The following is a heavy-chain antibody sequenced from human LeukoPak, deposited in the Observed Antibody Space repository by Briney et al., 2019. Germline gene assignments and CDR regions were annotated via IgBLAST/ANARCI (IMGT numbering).Heavy chain of an antibody. Sequence: GGSLRLSCSASGIIFRNYAMHWVRQAPGKGLEYVSAISTSGDGTYYADFVKGRFTISRDNSKNTLYLQMSSLRAEDTAIYYCVKYSNSCYDPWGQGTLVTVSS. CDR2: ISTSGDGT. J-gene: IGHJ5*02. V-gene: IGHV3-64D*06. D-gene: IGHD6-13*01. CDR1: GIIFRNYA. CDR3: VKYSNSCYDP.